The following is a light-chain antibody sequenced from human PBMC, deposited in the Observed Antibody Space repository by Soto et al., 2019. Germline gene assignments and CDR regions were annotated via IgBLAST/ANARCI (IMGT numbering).Light chain of an antibody. CDR3: EASGTSLSGAYV. CDR1: SSNSGARSY. V-gene: IGLV1-40*01. Sequence: QYLLVQPLSVSGAPGQTATISWTGTSSNSGARSYVHWYQQLPGAAPKLLMYLNTNPTSGVRYRFSGSNSGSSASLAITGLLAEDEADNYCEASGTSLSGAYVFGCGTKATV. J-gene: IGLJ1*01. CDR2: LNT.